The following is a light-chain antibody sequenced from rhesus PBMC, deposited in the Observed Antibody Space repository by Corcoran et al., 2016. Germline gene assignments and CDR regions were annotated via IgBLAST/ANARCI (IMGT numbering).Light chain of an antibody. V-gene: IGKV3-35*01. CDR3: QQYSNWPLT. Sequence: EIVLTQSPATLSLSPGERATLSCRASQSVSNYLAWYQQKPGQAPRLLIYDVSRRATGVPDRFTGSGPGTDFTLTITSLEPEDVGIYYGQQYSNWPLTFGGGTKVELK. CDR1: QSVSNY. CDR2: DVS. J-gene: IGKJ4*01.